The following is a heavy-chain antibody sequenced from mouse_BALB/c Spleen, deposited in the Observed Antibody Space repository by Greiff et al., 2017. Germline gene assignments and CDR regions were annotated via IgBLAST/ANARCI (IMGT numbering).Heavy chain of an antibody. CDR2: ISYSGST. Sequence: DVKLQESGPSLVKPSQTLSLTCSVTGDSITSGYWNWIRKFPGNKLEYMGYISYSGSTYYNPSLKSRISITRDTSKNQYYLQLNSVTTEDTATYYCARYPGSLLRLYYYAMDYWGQGTSVTVSS. V-gene: IGHV3-8*02. CDR3: ARYPGSLLRLYYYAMDY. J-gene: IGHJ4*01. D-gene: IGHD1-2*01. CDR1: GDSITSGY.